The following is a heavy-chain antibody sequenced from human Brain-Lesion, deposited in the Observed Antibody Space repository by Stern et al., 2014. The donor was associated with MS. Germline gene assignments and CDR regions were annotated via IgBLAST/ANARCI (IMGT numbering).Heavy chain of an antibody. CDR3: AGGLGF. J-gene: IGHJ4*02. Sequence: VQLVQSGGVVVQPGGSLRLSCAASGFTFDDYAMHWVRHAPGKGLEWVSLITWDGGSTSYTDSVKGRFSISRDNRKSFLYLQMNSLRPEDTALYYCAGGLGFWGRGTLVTVSS. D-gene: IGHD2-21*01. CDR2: ITWDGGST. V-gene: IGHV3-43D*03. CDR1: GFTFDDYA.